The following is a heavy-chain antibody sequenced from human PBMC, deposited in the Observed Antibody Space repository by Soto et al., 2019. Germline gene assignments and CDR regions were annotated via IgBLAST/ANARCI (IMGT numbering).Heavy chain of an antibody. J-gene: IGHJ6*02. CDR1: GGSISSGGYY. Sequence: QVQLQESGPGRVKPSQTLSLTCTVSGGSISSGGYYWSWIRQHPGKGLEWIGYIYYSGSTYYNPSLKSRFTISVDTSKNQFSLKLSSVTAADTAVYYCARDRSWGYSYGSDYGMDVWGQGTTVTVSS. CDR3: ARDRSWGYSYGSDYGMDV. D-gene: IGHD5-18*01. CDR2: IYYSGST. V-gene: IGHV4-31*03.